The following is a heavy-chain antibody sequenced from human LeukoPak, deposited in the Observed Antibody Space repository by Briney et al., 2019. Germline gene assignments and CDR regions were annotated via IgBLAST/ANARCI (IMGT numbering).Heavy chain of an antibody. Sequence: GGSLRLSCAASGFTFSSYWTRWVRQAPGKGLEWVANIKQDGSEKNYVDSVKGRFTISRDNAKDSLYLQMNSLRAEDTAVYYCASGLELDYWGQGTLVTVSS. CDR3: ASGLELDY. J-gene: IGHJ4*02. CDR2: IKQDGSEK. V-gene: IGHV3-7*03. CDR1: GFTFSSYW.